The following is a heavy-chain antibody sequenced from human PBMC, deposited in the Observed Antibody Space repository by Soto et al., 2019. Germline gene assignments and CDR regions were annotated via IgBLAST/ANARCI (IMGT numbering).Heavy chain of an antibody. CDR2: INPNSGGT. CDR1: GYTFTGYY. J-gene: IGHJ3*02. CDR3: ARDHLRNTMVRGAAGGAFDI. V-gene: IGHV1-2*04. D-gene: IGHD3-10*01. Sequence: ASVKVSCKASGYTFTGYYMHWVRQAPGQGLEWMGWINPNSGGTNYAQKFQGWVTMTRDTSISTAYMELSRLRSDDTAVYYCARDHLRNTMVRGAAGGAFDIWGQGTMVTVSS.